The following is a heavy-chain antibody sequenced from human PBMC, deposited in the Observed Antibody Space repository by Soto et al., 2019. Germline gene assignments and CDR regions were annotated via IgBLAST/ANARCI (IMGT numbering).Heavy chain of an antibody. CDR2: IYYSGST. D-gene: IGHD2-2*01. CDR3: ARDLGSSAGNYYYGMDV. Sequence: QVQLQESGPGLVKPSETLSLTCTVSGGSISSYYWSWIRQPPGKGLEWIGYIYYSGSTNYNPSLKSRVTISVDTSKNQFSLKLSSLTAADTAVYYCARDLGSSAGNYYYGMDVWGQGTTVTVSS. CDR1: GGSISSYY. V-gene: IGHV4-59*01. J-gene: IGHJ6*02.